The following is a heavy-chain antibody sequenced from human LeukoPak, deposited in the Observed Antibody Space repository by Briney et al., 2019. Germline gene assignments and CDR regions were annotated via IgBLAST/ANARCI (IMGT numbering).Heavy chain of an antibody. CDR2: ISSSSSTI. V-gene: IGHV3-48*02. D-gene: IGHD2-15*01. CDR3: ARTMSYCSGGSCYMGY. CDR1: GFTFSSYS. Sequence: GGSLRLSCAAFGFTFSSYSMNWVRQAPGKGLEWVSYISSSSSTIYYADSVKGRFTISRDNAKNSLYLQMNSLRDEDTAVYYCARTMSYCSGGSCYMGYWGQGTLVTVSS. J-gene: IGHJ4*02.